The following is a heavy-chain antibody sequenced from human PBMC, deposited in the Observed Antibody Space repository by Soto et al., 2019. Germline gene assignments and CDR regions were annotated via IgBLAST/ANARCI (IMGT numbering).Heavy chain of an antibody. CDR1: GFTFSSYS. Sequence: VQLVESGGGLVKPGGSLRLSCAASGFTFSSYSMNWVRQAPGKGLEWVSSISSSSSYIYYADSVKGRFTISRDNAKNSLYLQMNSLRAEDTAVYYCARDRSFAVTTLYYYYGMDVWGQGTTVTVSS. CDR2: ISSSSSYI. D-gene: IGHD4-4*01. CDR3: ARDRSFAVTTLYYYYGMDV. V-gene: IGHV3-21*01. J-gene: IGHJ6*02.